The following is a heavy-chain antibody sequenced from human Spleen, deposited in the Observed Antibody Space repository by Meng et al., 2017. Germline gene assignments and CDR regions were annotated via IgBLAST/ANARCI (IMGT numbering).Heavy chain of an antibody. V-gene: IGHV1-69*01. CDR1: GGTFSNYA. J-gene: IGHJ4*02. Sequence: GREGLFGVEVKKPWSAVKVSCKASGGTFSNYALSWVRQAPGQGLEWMGGIIPFLGITNYAQKFQGRVTITADESTSTAYMEVSSLRSEDTAVYYCARGFSGSFRSNFDYWGQGTLVTVSS. CDR2: IIPFLGIT. CDR3: ARGFSGSFRSNFDY. D-gene: IGHD1-26*01.